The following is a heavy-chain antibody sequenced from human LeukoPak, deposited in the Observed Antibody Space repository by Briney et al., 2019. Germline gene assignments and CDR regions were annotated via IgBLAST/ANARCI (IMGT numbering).Heavy chain of an antibody. D-gene: IGHD2/OR15-2a*01. V-gene: IGHV7-4-1*02. J-gene: IGHJ3*02. CDR2: IHTNTGNP. Sequence: ASVKVSCKASGYTFSNYAMNWVRQAPGQGLEWMGWIHTNTGNPTYGQGFTGRFVFSLDTSVSTAYLQISDIKAEDNAVYYYARKNNFDAFDIWGQGTMVTVSS. CDR1: GYTFSNYA. CDR3: ARKNNFDAFDI.